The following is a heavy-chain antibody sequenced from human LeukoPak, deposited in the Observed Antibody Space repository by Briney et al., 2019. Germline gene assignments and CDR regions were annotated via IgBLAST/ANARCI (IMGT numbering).Heavy chain of an antibody. CDR1: GGTFSSYA. Sequence: GASVKVSCKASGGTFSSYAISWVRQAPGQRLEWMGWINAGNGNTKYSQKFQGRVTITRDTSASTAYMELSSLRSEDTAVYYCARDYGDYGILDYWGQGTLVTVSS. D-gene: IGHD4-17*01. CDR2: INAGNGNT. V-gene: IGHV1-3*01. CDR3: ARDYGDYGILDY. J-gene: IGHJ4*02.